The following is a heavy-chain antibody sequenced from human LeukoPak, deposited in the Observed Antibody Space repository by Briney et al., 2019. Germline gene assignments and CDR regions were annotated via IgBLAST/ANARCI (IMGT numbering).Heavy chain of an antibody. CDR3: ARGPHCSGGSCYPYYFDY. CDR1: GGSFSGYY. D-gene: IGHD2-15*01. Sequence: SETLSLTCAVYGGSFSGYYWSWIRQPPGKGLEWIGEINHSGSTNYNPSLKSRVTISVDTSKNQFSLKLSSVTAAGTAVYYCARGPHCSGGSCYPYYFDYWGQGTLVTVSS. V-gene: IGHV4-34*01. J-gene: IGHJ4*02. CDR2: INHSGST.